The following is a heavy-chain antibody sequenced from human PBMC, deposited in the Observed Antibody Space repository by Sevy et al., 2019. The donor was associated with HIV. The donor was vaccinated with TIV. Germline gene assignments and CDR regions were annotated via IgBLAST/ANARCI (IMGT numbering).Heavy chain of an antibody. CDR1: VFTFSSYG. J-gene: IGHJ4*02. Sequence: GGSLRLSCAASVFTFSSYGMHWVRQAPGKGLEWVAFIRYDGSNKYYADSVKGRFTISRDNSKNTLYLQMNSLRAEDTAVYYCAKDRGYYDSSGYYYFDYWGQGTLVTVSS. V-gene: IGHV3-30*02. CDR3: AKDRGYYDSSGYYYFDY. CDR2: IRYDGSNK. D-gene: IGHD3-22*01.